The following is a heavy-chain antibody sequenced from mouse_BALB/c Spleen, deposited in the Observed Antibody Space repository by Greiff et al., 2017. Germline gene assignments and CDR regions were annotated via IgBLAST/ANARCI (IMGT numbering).Heavy chain of an antibody. Sequence: QVQLKESGPGLVAPSQSLSITCTVSGFSLTSYGVHWVRQPPGKGLEWLGVIWAGGSTNYNSALMSRLSISKDNSKSQVFLKMNSLQTDDTAMYYCARDYYGSSYHAWFAYWGQGTLVTVSA. J-gene: IGHJ3*01. D-gene: IGHD1-1*01. V-gene: IGHV2-9*02. CDR1: GFSLTSYG. CDR2: IWAGGST. CDR3: ARDYYGSSYHAWFAY.